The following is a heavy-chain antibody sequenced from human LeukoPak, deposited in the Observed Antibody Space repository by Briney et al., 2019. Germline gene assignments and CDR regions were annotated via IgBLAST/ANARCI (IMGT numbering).Heavy chain of an antibody. D-gene: IGHD3-16*01. J-gene: IGHJ4*02. Sequence: PSETLSLTCTVSGGSISSYYWSWIRQPPGKGLEWIGYIYYSGSTSYNPSLKSRVTISVDTSKNQFSLKLSSVTAADTAVYYCARDSGGLLYYWGQGTLVTVSS. V-gene: IGHV4-59*01. CDR3: ARDSGGLLYY. CDR2: IYYSGST. CDR1: GGSISSYY.